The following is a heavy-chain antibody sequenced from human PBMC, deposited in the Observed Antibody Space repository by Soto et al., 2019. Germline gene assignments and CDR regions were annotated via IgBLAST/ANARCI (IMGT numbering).Heavy chain of an antibody. D-gene: IGHD5-12*01. Sequence: SGPTLVNPPETLTLTCTVSGFSLSNARMGVSWIRKPPGKALEWLAHIFSNDEKSYSTSLKSRLTISKDTSKSQVVLTMTNMDPVDTATYYCARMTGRLQLGVFDYWGQGTLVTVSS. CDR1: GFSLSNARMG. J-gene: IGHJ4*02. CDR3: ARMTGRLQLGVFDY. V-gene: IGHV2-26*01. CDR2: IFSNDEK.